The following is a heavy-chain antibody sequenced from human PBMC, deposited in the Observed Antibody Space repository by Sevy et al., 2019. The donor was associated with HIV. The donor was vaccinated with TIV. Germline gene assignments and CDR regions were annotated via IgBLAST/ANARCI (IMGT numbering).Heavy chain of an antibody. CDR2: IYYNGHI. CDR3: AGGNAWGRGYS. CDR1: GGSITSLY. V-gene: IGHV4-59*08. D-gene: IGHD1-26*01. J-gene: IGHJ4*02. Sequence: SETLSLTCTVSGGSITSLYWNWIRQPPGKGLEWIANIYYNGHINYNPSLKGRVTLSLDTSKNQLSLGLSSVTAADTARYYCAGGNAWGRGYSWGQGTLVTVSS.